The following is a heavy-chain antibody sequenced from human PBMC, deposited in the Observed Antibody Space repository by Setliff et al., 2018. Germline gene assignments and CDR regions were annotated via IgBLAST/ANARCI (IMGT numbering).Heavy chain of an antibody. D-gene: IGHD5-18*01. Sequence: PSETLSLTCSVSGGSIISSTYNWGWIRQPPGKGLEWIGSIYYSGTTYYNPSLESRITMSVDTSNNRFSLKLNSVTAADTAVYYCAGRGGWIQLFDYWGLGTQVTVSS. CDR2: IYYSGTT. V-gene: IGHV4-39*01. CDR3: AGRGGWIQLFDY. J-gene: IGHJ4*02. CDR1: GGSIISSTYN.